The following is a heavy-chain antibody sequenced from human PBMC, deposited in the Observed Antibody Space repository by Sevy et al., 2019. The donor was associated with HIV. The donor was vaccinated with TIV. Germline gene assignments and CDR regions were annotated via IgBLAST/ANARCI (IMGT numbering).Heavy chain of an antibody. V-gene: IGHV3-11*04. Sequence: GGSLRLSCAASGFTFSDYYMSWIRQAPGKGLEWVSYISSSGSTIYYADSVKGRFTISRDNAKNSLFLQMNSLRADDTAMYYCAGDRGVGTSSYGMGVWGQGTTVTVSS. D-gene: IGHD1-26*01. J-gene: IGHJ6*02. CDR1: GFTFSDYY. CDR3: AGDRGVGTSSYGMGV. CDR2: ISSSGSTI.